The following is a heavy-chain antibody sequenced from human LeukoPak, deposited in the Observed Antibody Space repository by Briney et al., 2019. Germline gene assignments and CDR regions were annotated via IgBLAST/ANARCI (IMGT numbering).Heavy chain of an antibody. CDR2: IRSKAYGGTT. J-gene: IGHJ5*02. D-gene: IGHD3-16*01. Sequence: GGSLRLSFTASGFTFGDYAVSWVRQAPGKGLEWVGFIRSKAYGGTTEYAASVKGRFTISRDDSKTIAYLQMNSLKTEDTAVYYCAREIRRYNWFGPWGQGTLVTVSS. CDR3: AREIRRYNWFGP. CDR1: GFTFGDYA. V-gene: IGHV3-49*04.